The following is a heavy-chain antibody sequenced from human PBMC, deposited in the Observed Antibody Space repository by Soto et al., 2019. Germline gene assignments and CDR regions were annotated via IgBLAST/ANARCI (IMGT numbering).Heavy chain of an antibody. J-gene: IGHJ6*02. CDR3: ARLNLKWFGDYYYGMDV. Sequence: QVQLQESGPGLVKPSETLSLTCTVSGGSISSYYWSWIRQPPGKGLEWIGYIYYSGSTNYNPSLKSRVTISVDTSKNQFSLKLSSVTAADTAVYYCARLNLKWFGDYYYGMDVWGQGTTVTVSS. V-gene: IGHV4-59*08. D-gene: IGHD3-10*01. CDR1: GGSISSYY. CDR2: IYYSGST.